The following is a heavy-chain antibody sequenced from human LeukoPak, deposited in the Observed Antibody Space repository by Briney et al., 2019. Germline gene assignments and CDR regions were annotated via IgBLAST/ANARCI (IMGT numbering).Heavy chain of an antibody. CDR2: INPTGGST. CDR1: GYTFTNYY. D-gene: IGHD5-12*01. V-gene: IGHV1-46*01. J-gene: IGHJ4*02. CDR3: ATHRAGVATIEYYFDY. Sequence: GASVKVSCKASGYTFTNYYMHWVRQAPGQGLEWMGMINPTGGSTSYAQKFQGGVTMTRDTSTSTVYMELSSLRSEDTAVYYCATHRAGVATIEYYFDYWGQGTLVTVSS.